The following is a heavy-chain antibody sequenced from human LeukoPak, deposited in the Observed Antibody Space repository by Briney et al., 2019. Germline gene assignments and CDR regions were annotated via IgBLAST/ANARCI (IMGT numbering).Heavy chain of an antibody. Sequence: PGGSLRLSCAASGFTFSSYWMSWVRQAPGKGLEWVANIKQDGSEKYYVDSVKGRFTISRDNAKNSLYLQMNSLRAEDTAVYYCARDKGITMVREVIITSPYGMDVWGQGTTVTVSS. D-gene: IGHD3-10*01. V-gene: IGHV3-7*01. CDR2: IKQDGSEK. J-gene: IGHJ6*02. CDR3: ARDKGITMVREVIITSPYGMDV. CDR1: GFTFSSYW.